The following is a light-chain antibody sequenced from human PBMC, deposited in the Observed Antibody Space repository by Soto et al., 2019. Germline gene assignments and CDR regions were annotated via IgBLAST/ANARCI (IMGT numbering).Light chain of an antibody. CDR1: QGISSY. CDR2: AAS. Sequence: IQMTQSPSSLSASVGDRVTITCRASQGISSYLAWYQQKPGKVPKVLIYAASTLQSGVPSRFSGSGSGTDFTLTISSLQPEDAATYYCQKYNSAPLTFGGGTKV. V-gene: IGKV1-27*01. CDR3: QKYNSAPLT. J-gene: IGKJ4*01.